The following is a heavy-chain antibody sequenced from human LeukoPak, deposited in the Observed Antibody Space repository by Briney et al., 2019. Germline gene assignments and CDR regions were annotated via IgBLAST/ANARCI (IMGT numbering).Heavy chain of an antibody. J-gene: IGHJ6*03. CDR2: IYYSGIN. V-gene: IGHV4-39*01. CDR3: ARGGELERLSIYYYYMDV. Sequence: PSETLSLTCTVSGGSISSTGYYWDWIRQPPGKGLEWIGNIYYSGINYYNPSLRSRVTISVDTSKNQFSLKVSSVTAADTAVYYCARGGELERLSIYYYYMDVWGKGTTVTVSS. D-gene: IGHD1-1*01. CDR1: GGSISSTGYY.